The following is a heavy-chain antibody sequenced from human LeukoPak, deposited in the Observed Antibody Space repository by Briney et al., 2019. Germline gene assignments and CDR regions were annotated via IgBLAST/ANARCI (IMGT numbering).Heavy chain of an antibody. CDR2: INTNTGNP. Sequence: GASVKVSCKASGYTFTSYAMNWVRQAPGQGLEWMGWINTNTGNPTYAQGFTGRFVFSLDTSVSTAYLQISSLKAEDTAVYYCARVEVGRGYSYGYGVGDWYFDLWGRGTLVTVSS. CDR1: GYTFTSYA. J-gene: IGHJ2*01. CDR3: ARVEVGRGYSYGYGVGDWYFDL. D-gene: IGHD5-18*01. V-gene: IGHV7-4-1*02.